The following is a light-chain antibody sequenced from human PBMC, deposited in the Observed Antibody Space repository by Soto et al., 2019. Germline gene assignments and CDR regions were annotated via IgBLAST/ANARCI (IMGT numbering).Light chain of an antibody. J-gene: IGLJ1*01. CDR3: AAWDDSLSGHYV. CDR2: RNN. V-gene: IGLV1-47*01. Sequence: QSVLTHPPSASGTPEQRVTISCSGTPSKIGTNCVYWYHQLPGTARKLLICRNNQRPSGVPDRFSGSKSGTSASLAISGLRSEDEGDFYCAAWDDSLSGHYVFGTGTKVTLL. CDR1: PSKIGTNC.